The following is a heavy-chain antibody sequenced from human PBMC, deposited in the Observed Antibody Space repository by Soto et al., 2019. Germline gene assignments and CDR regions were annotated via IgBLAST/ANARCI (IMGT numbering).Heavy chain of an antibody. D-gene: IGHD5-12*01. CDR2: ISAYNGNT. Sequence: ASVKVSCKASGYTFTSYGISWVRQAPGLGLEWMGWISAYNGNTNYSQKLQGRVTMTTDTSTSTAYMVLRSLRSDYTAVYFCARSLIVATVLFDYWGQGTLVTVSS. CDR3: ARSLIVATVLFDY. J-gene: IGHJ4*02. V-gene: IGHV1-18*01. CDR1: GYTFTSYG.